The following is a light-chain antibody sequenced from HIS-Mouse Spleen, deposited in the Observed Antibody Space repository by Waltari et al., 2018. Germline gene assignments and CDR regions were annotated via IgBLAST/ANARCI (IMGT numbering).Light chain of an antibody. CDR1: RSAVGSYNL. V-gene: IGLV2-23*01. J-gene: IGLJ3*02. CDR2: EGS. Sequence: QSALTQPASVSGSPGQSIPISCTGTRSAVGSYNLVSWYQQHPGKAPKLMSYEGSKRPSGVSNRFSGSKSGNTASLTISGLQAEDEADYYCCSYAGSSTWVFGGGTKLTVL. CDR3: CSYAGSSTWV.